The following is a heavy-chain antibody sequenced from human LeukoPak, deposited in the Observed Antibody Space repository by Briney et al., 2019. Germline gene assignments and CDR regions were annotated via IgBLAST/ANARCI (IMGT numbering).Heavy chain of an antibody. CDR2: ISGSGGST. CDR1: GFTFSSYA. D-gene: IGHD3-22*01. Sequence: GRSLRLSCAASGFTFSSYAMSWVRQAPGKGLEWVSAISGSGGSTYYADSVKGRFTISRDNSKNTLYLQMNSLRAEDTAVYYRAKSDDSSGYYYGYFDYWGQGTLVTVSS. CDR3: AKSDDSSGYYYGYFDY. J-gene: IGHJ4*02. V-gene: IGHV3-23*01.